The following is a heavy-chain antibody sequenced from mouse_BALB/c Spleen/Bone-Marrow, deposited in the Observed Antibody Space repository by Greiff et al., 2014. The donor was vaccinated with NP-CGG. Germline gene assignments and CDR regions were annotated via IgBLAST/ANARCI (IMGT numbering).Heavy chain of an antibody. CDR1: GYSFTGYN. J-gene: IGHJ1*01. V-gene: IGHV1-39*01. CDR2: IDPYYGGT. CDR3: ATYGYSYWYFDV. Sequence: EVQLQQSGPELEKPGASVKVSCKASGYSFTGYNMNWVKQSNGKSLEWIGNIDPYYGGTSYNQKFKGKATLTVDKSSSTAYMQLKSLTSEDSAVYYCATYGYSYWYFDVWGAGTTVTVSS. D-gene: IGHD1-1*01.